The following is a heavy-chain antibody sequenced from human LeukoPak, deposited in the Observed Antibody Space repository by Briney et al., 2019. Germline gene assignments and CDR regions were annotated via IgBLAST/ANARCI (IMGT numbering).Heavy chain of an antibody. D-gene: IGHD3-10*01. Sequence: AGSLRLSCAASGFTFSDQSMNWVRQAPGKGLEWVSSISSNSLHIFYADSVKGRFTISRDNAKNSLYLQMNNLRAEDTAVYYCVGPDSQFDCWGQGTLVTVSS. CDR1: GFTFSDQS. V-gene: IGHV3-21*01. CDR2: ISSNSLHI. CDR3: VGPDSQFDC. J-gene: IGHJ4*02.